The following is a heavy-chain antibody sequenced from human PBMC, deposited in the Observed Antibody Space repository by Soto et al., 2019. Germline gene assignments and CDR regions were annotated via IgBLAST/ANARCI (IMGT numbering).Heavy chain of an antibody. V-gene: IGHV3-64D*08. CDR3: VKDRSCTIFGVVSLEY. CDR1: GFTFGSYA. D-gene: IGHD3-3*01. CDR2: INHIGVSR. Sequence: GGYLRISCSASGFTFGSYAFHCVRQAPGKGLEYVSAINHIGVSRYYADSVKGRFTISRDDSKNTLYLQMSSLRDEDTAVYYCVKDRSCTIFGVVSLEYWGKGTRVIVSS. J-gene: IGHJ4*02.